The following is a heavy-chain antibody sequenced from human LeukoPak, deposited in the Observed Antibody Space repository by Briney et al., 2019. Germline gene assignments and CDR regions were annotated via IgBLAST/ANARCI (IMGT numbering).Heavy chain of an antibody. J-gene: IGHJ3*02. CDR3: VRGHYDSSGRTGAFDI. CDR1: GFTVSRKY. V-gene: IGHV3-53*01. D-gene: IGHD3-22*01. CDR2: IYSGGST. Sequence: GGSLRLSCAASGFTVSRKYMSWVRQAPGKGLEWVSVIYSGGSTYYADSVKGRFTISRDNSKNTLYLRMNSLRAEDTAVYYCVRGHYDSSGRTGAFDIWGQGTMVTVSS.